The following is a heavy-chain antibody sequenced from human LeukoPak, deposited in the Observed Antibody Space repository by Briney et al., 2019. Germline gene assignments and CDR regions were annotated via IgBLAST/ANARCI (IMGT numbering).Heavy chain of an antibody. V-gene: IGHV2-5*02. J-gene: IGHJ5*02. CDR2: IYWDDDK. Sequence: KESGPTLVRPTQTLTLTCTFSGFSLSTSGVGVGWIRQPPGKALEWLALIYWDDDKRYSPSLKSRLTITKDTSKNQVVLTMTNMDPVDTATYYCVHDTYYYDFGGFDPWGQGTLVTVSS. CDR3: VHDTYYYDFGGFDP. CDR1: GFSLSTSGVG. D-gene: IGHD3-22*01.